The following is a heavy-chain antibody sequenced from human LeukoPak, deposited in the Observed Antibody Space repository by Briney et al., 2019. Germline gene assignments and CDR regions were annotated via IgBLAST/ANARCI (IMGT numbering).Heavy chain of an antibody. CDR3: ASSDYGDYSNYFDY. CDR1: GGSISSYY. D-gene: IGHD4-17*01. CDR2: IYYSGST. Sequence: PSETLSLTCTVSGGSISSYYWSWIRQHPGKGLEWIGYIYYSGSTNYNPSLKSRVTISVDTSKNQFSLKLSSVTAADTAVYYCASSDYGDYSNYFDYWGQGTLVTVSS. V-gene: IGHV4-59*08. J-gene: IGHJ4*02.